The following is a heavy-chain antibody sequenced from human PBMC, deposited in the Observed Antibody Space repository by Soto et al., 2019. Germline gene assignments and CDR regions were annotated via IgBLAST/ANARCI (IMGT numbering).Heavy chain of an antibody. V-gene: IGHV1-69*05. CDR3: ARDNKLSSSWPQYYYYYGMDV. J-gene: IGHJ6*02. D-gene: IGHD6-13*01. CDR2: IIPIFGTA. CDR1: GGTFSSYA. Sequence: SVKVSCKASGGTFSSYAISWVRQAPGQGLEWMGGIIPIFGTANYAQKFQGRVTITRDTSASTAYMELSSLRSEDTAVYYCARDNKLSSSWPQYYYYYGMDVWGQGATVTVSS.